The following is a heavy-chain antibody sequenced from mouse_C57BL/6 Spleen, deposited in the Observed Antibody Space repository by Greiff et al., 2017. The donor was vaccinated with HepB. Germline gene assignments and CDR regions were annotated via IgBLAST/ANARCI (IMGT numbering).Heavy chain of an antibody. Sequence: EVKLVESGPGLAKPSQTLSLTCSVTGYSITSDYWNWIRKFPGNKLEYMGYISYSGSTYYNPSLKSRISITRDTSKNQYYLQLNSVITEDTATYYCARTITTVVDWYFDVWGTGTTVTVSS. CDR2: ISYSGST. V-gene: IGHV3-8*01. J-gene: IGHJ1*03. D-gene: IGHD1-1*01. CDR1: GYSITSDY. CDR3: ARTITTVVDWYFDV.